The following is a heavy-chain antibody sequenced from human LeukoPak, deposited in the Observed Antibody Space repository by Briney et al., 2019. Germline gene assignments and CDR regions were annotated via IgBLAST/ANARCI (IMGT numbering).Heavy chain of an antibody. J-gene: IGHJ6*02. CDR2: IGTAGDT. D-gene: IGHD6-25*01. CDR1: GFTFSSYD. V-gene: IGHV3-13*01. Sequence: GGSLRLSCAASGFTFSSYDMHWVRQAPGKGLEWVSAIGTAGDTYYPGSVKGRFTISRENAKNSLYLQMNSLRAGDTAAYYCARDFSGVGMDVWGQGTTVTVSS. CDR3: ARDFSGVGMDV.